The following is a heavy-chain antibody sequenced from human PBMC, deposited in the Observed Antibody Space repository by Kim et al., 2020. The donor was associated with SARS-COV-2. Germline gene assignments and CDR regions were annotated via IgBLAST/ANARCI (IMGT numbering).Heavy chain of an antibody. CDR2: ISYDGSNK. Sequence: GGSLRLSCAASGFTFSSYAMHWVRQAPGKGLEWVAVISYDGSNKYYADSVKGRFTISRDNSKNTLYLQMNSLRAEDTAVYYCARDQYSSSWGYYGMDVWGPGTTVTVSS. CDR3: ARDQYSSSWGYYGMDV. V-gene: IGHV3-30-3*01. CDR1: GFTFSSYA. J-gene: IGHJ6*02. D-gene: IGHD6-13*01.